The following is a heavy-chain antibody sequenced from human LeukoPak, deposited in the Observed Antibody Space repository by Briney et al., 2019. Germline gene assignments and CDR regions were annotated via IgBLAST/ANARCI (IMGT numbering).Heavy chain of an antibody. D-gene: IGHD6-19*01. CDR3: ARSIAVAGSVSDYYYYAMDV. J-gene: IGHJ6*02. V-gene: IGHV4-59*08. Sequence: PSETLSLTCTVSGGSISSDYWSWIRQPPGKGLEWIGYIYYSGSPNYNPSLKSRVTIAVHTSKKQFSLRLTSVTAADTAVYYCARSIAVAGSVSDYYYYAMDVWGQGTTVTVSS. CDR2: IYYSGSP. CDR1: GGSISSDY.